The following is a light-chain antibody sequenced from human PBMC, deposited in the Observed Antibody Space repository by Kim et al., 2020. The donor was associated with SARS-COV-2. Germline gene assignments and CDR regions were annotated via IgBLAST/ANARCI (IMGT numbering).Light chain of an antibody. Sequence: LAPGERATPSCRASQSVSSYLAWYQQKPGQAPRLLIYDASNRATGIPARFSGSGSGTDFTLTISSLEPEDFAVYYCQQRSNWPITFGQGTRLEIK. J-gene: IGKJ5*01. CDR3: QQRSNWPIT. CDR2: DAS. V-gene: IGKV3-11*01. CDR1: QSVSSY.